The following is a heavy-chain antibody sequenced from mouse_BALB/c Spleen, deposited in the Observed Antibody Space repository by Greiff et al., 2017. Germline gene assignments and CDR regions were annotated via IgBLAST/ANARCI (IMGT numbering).Heavy chain of an antibody. CDR2: INPSSGYT. CDR3: ARKGGYYYAMDY. J-gene: IGHJ4*01. Sequence: QVQLQQSAAELARPGASVKMSCKASGYTFTSYTMHWVKQRPGQGLEWIGYINPSSGYTEYNQKFKDKTTLTADKSSSTAYMQLSSLTSEDSAVYYCARKGGYYYAMDYWGQGTSVTVSS. V-gene: IGHV1-4*02. CDR1: GYTFTSYT. D-gene: IGHD2-2*01.